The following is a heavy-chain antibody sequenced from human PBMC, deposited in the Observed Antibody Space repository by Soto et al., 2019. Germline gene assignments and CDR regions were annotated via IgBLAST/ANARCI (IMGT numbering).Heavy chain of an antibody. V-gene: IGHV3-21*01. J-gene: IGHJ4*02. Sequence: GGSLRLSCAASGFTFSSYSMNWVRQAPGKGLEWVSSISSSSSYIYYADSLKGRFTISRDNSKKMVYLQMTSLGPEDTAVYYCAKGGGSARDFDYWGQGTQVTVSS. CDR3: AKGGGSARDFDY. D-gene: IGHD1-26*01. CDR1: GFTFSSYS. CDR2: ISSSSSYI.